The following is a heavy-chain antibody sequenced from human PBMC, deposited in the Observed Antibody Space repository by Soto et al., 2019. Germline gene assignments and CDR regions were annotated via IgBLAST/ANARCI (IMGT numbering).Heavy chain of an antibody. J-gene: IGHJ4*02. CDR2: INESGST. V-gene: IGHV4-34*01. CDR1: GQSFSGHS. D-gene: IGHD1-1*01. CDR3: ARGSGIVALPGELEDVKYDY. Sequence: QVQLQQWGAGLVKPSETLSLSCAVYGQSFSGHSWDWIRQPPGTGLEWIGEINESGSTYYNPSLKSRVTSSTDTSKNQFSLKLSSVSAADTAAYFCARGSGIVALPGELEDVKYDYWGQGTLVNVSS.